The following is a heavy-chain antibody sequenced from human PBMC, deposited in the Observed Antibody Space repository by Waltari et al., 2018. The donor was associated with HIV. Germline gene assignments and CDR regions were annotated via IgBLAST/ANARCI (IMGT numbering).Heavy chain of an antibody. V-gene: IGHV4-31*03. CDR3: ARAPTISGLLSDYYYAMDV. J-gene: IGHJ6*02. CDR2: IYYSGST. Sequence: QVQLQESGPGLVKPSQTLPLTCTVSGGSISSGGYYWSLIRQHPGKGLEWLGYIYYSGSTYYNPSLKSRITISVDTSKNQFSLKLSSVTAADTAVYYCARAPTISGLLSDYYYAMDVWGQGTTVTVSS. CDR1: GGSISSGGYY. D-gene: IGHD3-22*01.